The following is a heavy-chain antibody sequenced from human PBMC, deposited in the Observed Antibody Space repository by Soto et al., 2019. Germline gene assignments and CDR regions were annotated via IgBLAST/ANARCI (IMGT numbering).Heavy chain of an antibody. J-gene: IGHJ4*02. D-gene: IGHD6-19*01. CDR2: ISAYNGNT. V-gene: IGHV1-18*01. Sequence: ASVKVSCKASGYTFTSYGISWVRQAPGQGLEWMGWISAYNGNTNYAQELQGRVTMTTDTSTSTAYMELRSLRSDDTAVYYCATVPGYSSGWYLGYWGQGTLVTVSS. CDR3: ATVPGYSSGWYLGY. CDR1: GYTFTSYG.